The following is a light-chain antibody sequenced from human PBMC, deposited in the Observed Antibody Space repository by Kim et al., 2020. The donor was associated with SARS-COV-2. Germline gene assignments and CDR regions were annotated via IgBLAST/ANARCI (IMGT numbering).Light chain of an antibody. CDR2: YNT. Sequence: SYELTQPPSVTVAPGETAKISCGENNIGTKGVHWYRHKPGQAPVMVILYNTNRPSGIPERFSGSNSGNAATLTISRVGAGDEADYYCQVWESSTNPPLVFGGGTQLTVL. CDR3: QVWESSTNPPLV. V-gene: IGLV3-21*01. J-gene: IGLJ3*02. CDR1: NIGTKG.